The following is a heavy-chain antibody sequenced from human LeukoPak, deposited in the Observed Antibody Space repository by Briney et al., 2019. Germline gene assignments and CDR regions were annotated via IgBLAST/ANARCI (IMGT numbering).Heavy chain of an antibody. CDR1: GFIFSSYS. D-gene: IGHD4-23*01. V-gene: IGHV3-74*01. Sequence: GGSLRLSCAASGFIFSSYSMNWVRQAPGKGLVWVSRINTDGSTTRYADSVKGRFTISRDNAKNTLYLQMNSLRGDDTAVYYCARDHYGGNSDYWGQGTLVTVSS. CDR2: INTDGSTT. J-gene: IGHJ4*02. CDR3: ARDHYGGNSDY.